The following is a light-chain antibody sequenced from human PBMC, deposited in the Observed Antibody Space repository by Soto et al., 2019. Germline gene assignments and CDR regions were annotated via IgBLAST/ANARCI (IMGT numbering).Light chain of an antibody. J-gene: IGKJ4*01. CDR2: TAS. CDR3: QQYYSYPLT. V-gene: IGKV1-9*01. Sequence: IQLTQSPSSLSASVGDRVTITCRASQGISSYLAWYQQKPGKAPKLLISTASSLQSGVPSRFSGSGSGTDFTLTISCLQSEDFATYYCQQYYSYPLTFGGGTKVDIK. CDR1: QGISSY.